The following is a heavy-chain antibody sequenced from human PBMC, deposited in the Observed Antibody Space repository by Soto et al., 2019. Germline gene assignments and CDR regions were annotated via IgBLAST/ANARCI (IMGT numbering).Heavy chain of an antibody. Sequence: GGSLRLSCAASGFTFSILAMGWVRQAPGKGLEWVSVIDYTGGTTYYTESVKGRFTISRDNSKKMLYLQMNSLRAEDTAVYYCAKDATRTDGWYYFDYWGQGALVTVSS. CDR1: GFTFSILA. CDR3: AKDATRTDGWYYFDY. V-gene: IGHV3-23*01. D-gene: IGHD6-19*01. J-gene: IGHJ4*02. CDR2: IDYTGGTT.